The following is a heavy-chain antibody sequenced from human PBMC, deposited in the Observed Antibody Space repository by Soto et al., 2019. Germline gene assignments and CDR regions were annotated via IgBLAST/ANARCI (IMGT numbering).Heavy chain of an antibody. CDR3: AKRISGWSGYYTGDYYYGMDV. D-gene: IGHD3-3*01. CDR1: GFTLSSYG. CDR2: ISYDGSNK. V-gene: IGHV3-30*18. J-gene: IGHJ6*02. Sequence: GGSLRLSCAASGFTLSSYGMHWVRQAPGKGLEWVAVISYDGSNKYYADSVKGRFTISRDNSKNTLYLQMNSLRAEDTAVYYCAKRISGWSGYYTGDYYYGMDVWGQGTTVTVSS.